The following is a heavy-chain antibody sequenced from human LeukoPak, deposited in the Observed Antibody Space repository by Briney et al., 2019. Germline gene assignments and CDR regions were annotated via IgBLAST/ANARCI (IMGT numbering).Heavy chain of an antibody. D-gene: IGHD3-10*01. CDR2: ISGYNGHT. J-gene: IGHJ6*02. CDR1: GYTFTISG. Sequence: GASVTVSCKASGYTFTISGMSWVRQAPGQRLEWLGWISGYNGHTNYAQTVQGRVTMTTDTSTSTAYMELRSLRSDDTAVYYCARDGEVRGIIITNYGMDVWGQGTTVTVSS. CDR3: ARDGEVRGIIITNYGMDV. V-gene: IGHV1-18*01.